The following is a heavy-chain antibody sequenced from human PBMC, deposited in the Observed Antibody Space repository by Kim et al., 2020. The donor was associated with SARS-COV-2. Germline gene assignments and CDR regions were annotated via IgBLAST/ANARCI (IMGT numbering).Heavy chain of an antibody. D-gene: IGHD1-1*01. V-gene: IGHV4-39*01. J-gene: IGHJ5*02. CDR3: ASGLERSWYWFDP. Sequence: SETLSLTCTVSGGSISSSSYYWGWIRQPPGKGLEWIGSIYYSGSTYYNPSLKSRVTISVDTSKNQFSLKLSSVTAADTAVYYCASGLERSWYWFDPWGQGTLVTVSS. CDR1: GGSISSSSYY. CDR2: IYYSGST.